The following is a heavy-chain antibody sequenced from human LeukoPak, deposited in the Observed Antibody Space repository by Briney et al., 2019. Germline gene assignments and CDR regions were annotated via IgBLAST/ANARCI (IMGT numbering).Heavy chain of an antibody. V-gene: IGHV4-39*01. CDR3: ARYSYGGEDWFHL. CDR1: GGSISSRSYS. D-gene: IGHD5-18*01. CDR2: IYYSGST. Sequence: SETLSLTCTVFGGSISSRSYSWGWIRQPPGKGLEWIASIYYSGSTYYNPSLKSRVTISVDTSKNQFSLKLNSVTAADTAVYYCARYSYGGEDWFHLWGQGTLVTVSS. J-gene: IGHJ5*02.